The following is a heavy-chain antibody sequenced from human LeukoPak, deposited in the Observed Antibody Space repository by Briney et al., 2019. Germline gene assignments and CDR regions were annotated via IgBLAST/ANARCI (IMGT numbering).Heavy chain of an antibody. D-gene: IGHD6-13*01. CDR2: IRYDGSNK. CDR1: GFTFSSYG. V-gene: IGHV3-30*02. CDR3: AKDQWEAAAGRETYYYYYYYMDV. J-gene: IGHJ6*03. Sequence: GGSLRLSCAASGFTFSSYGMHWVRQAPGKGLEWVAFIRYDGSNKYCADSVKGRFTISRDNSKNTLYLQMNSLRAEDTAVYYCAKDQWEAAAGRETYYYYYYYMDVWGKGTTVTVSS.